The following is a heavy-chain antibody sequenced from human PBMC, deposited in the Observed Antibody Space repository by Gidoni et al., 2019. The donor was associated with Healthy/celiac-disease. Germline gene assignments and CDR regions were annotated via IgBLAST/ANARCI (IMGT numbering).Heavy chain of an antibody. CDR1: GFTFSSYW. Sequence: EVQLVESGGGLVQPGGSLRLSCAASGFTFSSYWMSWVRQAPGKGLEWVANIKQDGSEKYYVDSVKGRFTISRDNAKNSLYLQMNSLRAEDTAVYYCARVSCSSTSCYPTVYYYYGMDVWGQGTTVTVSS. CDR2: IKQDGSEK. V-gene: IGHV3-7*05. D-gene: IGHD2-2*01. J-gene: IGHJ6*02. CDR3: ARVSCSSTSCYPTVYYYYGMDV.